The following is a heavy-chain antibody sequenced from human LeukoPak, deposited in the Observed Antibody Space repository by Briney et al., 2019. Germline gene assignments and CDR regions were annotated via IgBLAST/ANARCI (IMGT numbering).Heavy chain of an antibody. CDR3: ARAIAAAESY. Sequence: PGGSLRLSCAASGFALSNYWISWVRQAPGKGLEWVANIKQDGSEKYYVDSVKGRFTISRDNAKNSVYLQMNSLRAEDTAVYYRARAIAAAESYWGQGTLVTVSS. CDR1: GFALSNYW. CDR2: IKQDGSEK. J-gene: IGHJ4*02. V-gene: IGHV3-7*01. D-gene: IGHD6-13*01.